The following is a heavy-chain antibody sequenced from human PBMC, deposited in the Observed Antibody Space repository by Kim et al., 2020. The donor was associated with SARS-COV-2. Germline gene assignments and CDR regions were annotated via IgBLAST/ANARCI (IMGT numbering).Heavy chain of an antibody. Sequence: YYSGSTSYNPSLKSRVTISVDTSKNQFSLKLSSVTAADTAVYYCARNHDYWGQGTLVTVSS. CDR2: YYSGST. V-gene: IGHV4-39*07. J-gene: IGHJ4*02. CDR3: ARNHDY.